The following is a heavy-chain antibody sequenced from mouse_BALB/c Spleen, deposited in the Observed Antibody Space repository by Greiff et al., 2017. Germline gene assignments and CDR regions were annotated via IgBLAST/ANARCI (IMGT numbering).Heavy chain of an antibody. CDR3: ARDKDRYEGYAMDD. CDR1: GFSLTSYG. J-gene: IGHJ4*01. V-gene: IGHV2-9*02. Sequence: QVQLQQSGPGLVAPSQSLSITCTVSGFSLTSYGVHWVRQPPGKGLEWLGVICAGGSTNYNSALMSRLSISKDNSKSQVFLKMNSLQTDDTAMYYCARDKDRYEGYAMDDWGQGTSVTVSS. D-gene: IGHD2-14*01. CDR2: ICAGGST.